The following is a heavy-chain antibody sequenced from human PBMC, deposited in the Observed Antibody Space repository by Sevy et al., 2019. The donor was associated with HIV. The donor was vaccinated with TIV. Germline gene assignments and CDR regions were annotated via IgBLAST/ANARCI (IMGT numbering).Heavy chain of an antibody. CDR3: AKNENFWSGYFAMDV. CDR1: GFTFSNYA. Sequence: LSLTCAASGFTFSNYAMNWVRQTPGKGLEWVSSISGSGDNTYYADSVKGRFTISRDISYNTVTLQMSSLRAEDTAVYYCAKNENFWSGYFAMDVWGQGTTVTVSS. CDR2: ISGSGDNT. D-gene: IGHD3-3*01. V-gene: IGHV3-23*01. J-gene: IGHJ6*02.